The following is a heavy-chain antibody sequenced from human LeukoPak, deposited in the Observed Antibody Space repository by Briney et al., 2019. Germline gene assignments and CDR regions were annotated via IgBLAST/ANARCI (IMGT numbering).Heavy chain of an antibody. V-gene: IGHV2-5*02. Sequence: SGPTLVKPTQTLTLTCTFSGFSLSTSGVGVGWVRQPPGKALEWLALIYWDDDKRYNSSLKSRLTITKDTSKNQVVLTMTNVVPVDTATYYCVHRRIYSPFDYWGQGALVTVSS. CDR3: VHRRIYSPFDY. CDR1: GFSLSTSGVG. CDR2: IYWDDDK. D-gene: IGHD4-11*01. J-gene: IGHJ4*02.